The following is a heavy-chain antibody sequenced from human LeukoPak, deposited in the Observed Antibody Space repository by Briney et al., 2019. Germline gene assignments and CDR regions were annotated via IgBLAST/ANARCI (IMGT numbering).Heavy chain of an antibody. CDR3: ARPVSREGFGEPGEYFDY. Sequence: GSLRLSCAASGFTFSSYSMNWIRQPPGKGLEWIGSIYYSGSTYYNPSLKSRVTISVDTSKNQFSLKLSSVTAADTAVYYCARPVSREGFGEPGEYFDYWGQGTLVTVSS. CDR2: IYYSGST. V-gene: IGHV4-39*01. CDR1: GFTFSSYS. D-gene: IGHD3-10*01. J-gene: IGHJ4*02.